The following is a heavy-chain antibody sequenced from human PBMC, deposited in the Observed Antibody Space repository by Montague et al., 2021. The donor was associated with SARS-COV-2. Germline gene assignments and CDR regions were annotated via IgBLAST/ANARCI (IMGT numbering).Heavy chain of an antibody. CDR3: ASVLYYDILTGWYGMDV. CDR2: IYYSGST. CDR1: GGSISSSSYY. J-gene: IGHJ6*02. V-gene: IGHV4-39*01. D-gene: IGHD3-9*01. Sequence: SETLSLTCTVSGGSISSSSYYWGWIRQPPGKGLEWIGSIYYSGSTYYNPSLKSRVTISVDTSKSQFSLKLSSVTAADTAVYYCASVLYYDILTGWYGMDVWGQGATVTVSS.